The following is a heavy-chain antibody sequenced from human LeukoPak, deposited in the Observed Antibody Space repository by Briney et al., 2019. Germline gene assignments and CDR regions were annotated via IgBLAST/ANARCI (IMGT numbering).Heavy chain of an antibody. V-gene: IGHV4-39*01. CDR3: ARQGEYSSSSYWFDP. J-gene: IGHJ5*02. CDR2: IYDSGST. CDR1: GGSISSSSYY. Sequence: PSETLSLTCTVSGGSISSSSYYWGWLRQPPGKGLEWIGSIYDSGSTYYNPSLKSRVTISVDTSKNQFSLKLSSVTAADTAVYYCARQGEYSSSSYWFDPWGQGTLVTVSS. D-gene: IGHD6-6*01.